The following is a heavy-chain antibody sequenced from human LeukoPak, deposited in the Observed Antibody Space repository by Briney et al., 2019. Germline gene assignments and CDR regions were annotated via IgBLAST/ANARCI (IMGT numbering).Heavy chain of an antibody. D-gene: IGHD3-22*01. V-gene: IGHV4-34*01. CDR2: INHSGST. CDR1: GGSFSGYY. CDR3: ARGGDSSGYYYYNWFDP. Sequence: PSETLSLTCAVYGGSFSGYYWSRIRQPPGKGLEWIGEINHSGSTNYNPSLKSRVTISVDTSKNQFSLKLSSVTAADTAVYYCARGGDSSGYYYYNWFDPWGQGTLVTVSS. J-gene: IGHJ5*02.